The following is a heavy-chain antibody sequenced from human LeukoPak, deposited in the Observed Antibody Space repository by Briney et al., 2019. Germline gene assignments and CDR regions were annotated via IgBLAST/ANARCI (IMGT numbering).Heavy chain of an antibody. D-gene: IGHD5-18*01. Sequence: SETLSLTCTVSGGSISGYYWSWIRKPPGKGLEWIGYIYNSGSTNYNPSLKSRVTISLDTSRNQFSLRLTSVIAADTAVYYCARAWYSHGTFDHWGQGTLVTVSS. CDR2: IYNSGST. CDR1: GGSISGYY. V-gene: IGHV4-59*01. J-gene: IGHJ4*02. CDR3: ARAWYSHGTFDH.